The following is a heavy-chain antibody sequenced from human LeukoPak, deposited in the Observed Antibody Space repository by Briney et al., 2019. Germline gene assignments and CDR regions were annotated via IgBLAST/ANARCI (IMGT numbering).Heavy chain of an antibody. CDR1: GGSISSSNYY. CDR3: ARQRADYYYYYIDV. J-gene: IGHJ6*03. V-gene: IGHV4-39*01. Sequence: SETLSPTCTVSGGSISSSNYYWDWIRQPPGKGLEWIGSIYYSETTYDNPSLKSRVTMSIDTSKNQFSLKLSSVTAADSAVYYCARQRADYYYYYIDVWGKGTTDTVS. CDR2: IYYSETT.